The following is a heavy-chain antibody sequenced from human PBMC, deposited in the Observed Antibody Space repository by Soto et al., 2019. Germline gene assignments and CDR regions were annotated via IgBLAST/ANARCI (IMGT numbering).Heavy chain of an antibody. D-gene: IGHD2-15*01. V-gene: IGHV1-18*01. J-gene: IGHJ6*02. CDR1: GYTFTSYG. CDR3: TSSNCSGGSCYRYDYYVTDV. Sequence: QVQLVQSGAEVKKPGASVKVSCKASGYTFTSYGISWVRQAPGQGLEWMGWISAYNGNTNYAQKLQGRVTMTTDTSTMTVYMELRSLRSDDTAVYYCTSSNCSGGSCYRYDYYVTDVLIQETTVTDSS. CDR2: ISAYNGNT.